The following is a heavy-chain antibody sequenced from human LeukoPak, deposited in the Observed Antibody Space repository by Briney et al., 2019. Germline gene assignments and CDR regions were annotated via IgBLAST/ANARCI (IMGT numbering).Heavy chain of an antibody. J-gene: IGHJ6*03. Sequence: TSETLSLTCTVAGGSISSYYWSWIRQPPGKGLEWIGYIYYSGSTYYNPSLKSRATISVDTSKNQFSLKLSSVTAADTAVYYCARASWELLLFNYYYYMDVWGKGTTVTVSS. CDR2: IYYSGST. CDR3: ARASWELLLFNYYYYMDV. CDR1: GGSISSYY. V-gene: IGHV4-59*12. D-gene: IGHD1-26*01.